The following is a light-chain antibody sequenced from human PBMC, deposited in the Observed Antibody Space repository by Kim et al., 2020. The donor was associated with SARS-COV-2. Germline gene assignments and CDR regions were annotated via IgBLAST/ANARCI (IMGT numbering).Light chain of an antibody. CDR3: QVWDSSSDHVV. CDR2: YDS. Sequence: SYELTQPPSVSVAPGKTARITCGGNNIGSKSVHWYQQKPGQAPVLVIYYDSDRPSGIPERFSGSNSGNTATLTISRVEAGDEADFSCQVWDSSSDHVVFGGGALLTVL. CDR1: NIGSKS. J-gene: IGLJ2*01. V-gene: IGLV3-21*04.